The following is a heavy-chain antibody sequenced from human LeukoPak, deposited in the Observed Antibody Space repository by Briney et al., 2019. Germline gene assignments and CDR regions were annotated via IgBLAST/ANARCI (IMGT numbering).Heavy chain of an antibody. CDR1: GFTFSSYA. D-gene: IGHD5-12*01. Sequence: GGSLRLSCAASGFTFSSYAMSWVRQAPGKGLEWVSIISGSGGSTDYADSVKGRFTISRDNSKNTLYLEMDSLRADDTAVYSCAKDPPSVVANAFHIWGQGTMVTVSS. V-gene: IGHV3-23*01. J-gene: IGHJ3*02. CDR2: ISGSGGST. CDR3: AKDPPSVVANAFHI.